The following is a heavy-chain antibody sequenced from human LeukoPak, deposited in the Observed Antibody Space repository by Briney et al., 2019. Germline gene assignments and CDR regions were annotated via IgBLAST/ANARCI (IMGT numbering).Heavy chain of an antibody. CDR3: GLIHYYDSSGQYYYYYYGMDV. CDR2: MNPNSGNT. D-gene: IGHD3-22*01. V-gene: IGHV1-8*01. J-gene: IGHJ6*02. Sequence: ASVEVSCKASGYTFTSYDINWVRQATGQGLEWMGWMNPNSGNTGYAQKFQGRVTMTRNTSISTAYMELSSLRSEDTAVYYCGLIHYYDSSGQYYYYYYGMDVWGQGTTVTVSS. CDR1: GYTFTSYD.